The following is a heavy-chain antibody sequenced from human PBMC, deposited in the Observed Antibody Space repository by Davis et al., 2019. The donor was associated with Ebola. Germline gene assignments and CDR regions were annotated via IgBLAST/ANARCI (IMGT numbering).Heavy chain of an antibody. CDR1: GGTFSSYA. CDR2: ILPFFGKT. D-gene: IGHD3-22*01. J-gene: IGHJ4*02. CDR3: ARDRYSDGSGYFFEQSH. Sequence: SVKVSCKASGGTFSSYAISWVRQAPGQGLEWMGGILPFFGKTYYAQRFQGRVTITADESTSSAYMEMSSLRSEDTAVYYCARDRYSDGSGYFFEQSHWGQGTLVTVSS. V-gene: IGHV1-69*13.